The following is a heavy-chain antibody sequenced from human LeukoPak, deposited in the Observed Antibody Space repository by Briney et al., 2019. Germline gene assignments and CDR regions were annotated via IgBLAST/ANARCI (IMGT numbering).Heavy chain of an antibody. Sequence: GESLQISCKGSGYSFTGYWIGWVRQMPGKGLEWMGIIYPDDSDTRYSPSFQGQVTVSADKSISTAYLQWSSLKASDTAMFYCARLVGATLYFDYWGQGTLVTVSS. D-gene: IGHD1-26*01. CDR1: GYSFTGYW. J-gene: IGHJ4*02. V-gene: IGHV5-51*01. CDR2: IYPDDSDT. CDR3: ARLVGATLYFDY.